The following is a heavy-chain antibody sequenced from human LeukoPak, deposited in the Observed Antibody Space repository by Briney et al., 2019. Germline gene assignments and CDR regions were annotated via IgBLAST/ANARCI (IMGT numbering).Heavy chain of an antibody. V-gene: IGHV1-2*02. J-gene: IGHJ3*02. CDR3: ARDRGRPDSFDI. CDR1: GYTFTGYH. CDR2: INPNSGDT. Sequence: ASVKVSCKASGYTFTGYHLYWVRQAPGQGLEWMGWINPNSGDTNYAQKFQGRVTTTRDTSISTAYMELSTLRSDDTAVYYCARDRGRPDSFDIWGQGTMVTVSS.